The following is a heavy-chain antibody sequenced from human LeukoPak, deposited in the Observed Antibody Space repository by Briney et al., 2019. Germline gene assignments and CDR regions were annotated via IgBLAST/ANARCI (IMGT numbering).Heavy chain of an antibody. CDR1: GGSISSTNW. Sequence: SGTLSLTCGVSGGSISSTNWWTWVRQPPGEGLEWIGEVHLSGRTNYNPSLESRVTMSVGMSENHISLKRTSVAAADTAVYYCAREGGPYRPLDYSGQGTLVTVSS. CDR2: VHLSGRT. CDR3: AREGGPYRPLDY. J-gene: IGHJ4*02. V-gene: IGHV4-4*02.